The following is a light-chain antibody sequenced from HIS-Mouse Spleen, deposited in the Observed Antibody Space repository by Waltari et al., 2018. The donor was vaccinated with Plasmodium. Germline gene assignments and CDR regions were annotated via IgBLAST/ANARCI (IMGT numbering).Light chain of an antibody. CDR3: YSTDSSGNHRV. CDR1: ALPNKY. Sequence: SYELTQPPSVSVSPGQTARITCSGDALPNKYDYWYQQKSGQAPVLVIYGDSKRPSGIPERFSGSSSGTMATLTISGAQVEDEADYYCYSTDSSGNHRVFGGGTKLTVL. V-gene: IGLV3-10*01. CDR2: GDS. J-gene: IGLJ3*02.